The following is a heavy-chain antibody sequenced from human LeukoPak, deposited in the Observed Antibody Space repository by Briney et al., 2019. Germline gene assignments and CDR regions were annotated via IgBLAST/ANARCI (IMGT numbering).Heavy chain of an antibody. Sequence: SETLSLTCAVYGGSFSGYYWSWIRQPPGKGLEWIGEINHSGSTNYNLSLKSRVTISVDTSKNQFSLKLSSVTAADTAVYYCASFYQNWFDPWGQGTLVTVSS. CDR2: INHSGST. D-gene: IGHD2-2*01. CDR3: ASFYQNWFDP. V-gene: IGHV4-34*01. J-gene: IGHJ5*02. CDR1: GGSFSGYY.